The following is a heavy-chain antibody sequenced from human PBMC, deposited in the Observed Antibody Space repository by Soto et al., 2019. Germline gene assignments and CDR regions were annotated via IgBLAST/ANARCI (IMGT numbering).Heavy chain of an antibody. CDR3: ARERGSLEGDTYHYYYGVVV. CDR1: GASINSGGYF. V-gene: IGHV4-31*11. CDR2: ISDSGTT. Sequence: QVQLQESGPRLVKPSQTLSLTCAVSGASINSGGYFWSWIRQHPGKGLEWIGYISDSGTTYYNPSLKSRVTISTDTSNNQFSLEVTSVSAADSAKYYCARERGSLEGDTYHYYYGVVVWGQGTTVTVSS. J-gene: IGHJ6*02. D-gene: IGHD1-26*01.